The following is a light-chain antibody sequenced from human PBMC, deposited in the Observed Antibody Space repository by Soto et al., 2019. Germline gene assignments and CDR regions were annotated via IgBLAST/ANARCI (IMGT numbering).Light chain of an antibody. CDR3: QAWDSSTGV. J-gene: IGLJ1*01. CDR1: KLGDKY. V-gene: IGLV3-1*01. CDR2: QDS. Sequence: SYELTQPPSVSVSPGQTASITCAGDKLGDKYACWYQQKPGQSPVLVIYQDSKRPSGIPERFSGSNSGNTATLTIRGTQAMDEADYYCQAWDSSTGVFGTGTQLTVL.